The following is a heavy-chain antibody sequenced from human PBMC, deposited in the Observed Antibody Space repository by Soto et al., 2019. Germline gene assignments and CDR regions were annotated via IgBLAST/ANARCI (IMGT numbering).Heavy chain of an antibody. V-gene: IGHV3-7*03. Sequence: EVQLVEAGGGLVQPGGSLRLSCAAFGSSLSRYWMNWVRQAPGKGLEWVANINQDGSEKSDVDSVKGRFSISRDNAQNSLHPQLNSLRVDDTAVYDCATGQWELDYWGQGTLVTVSS. CDR2: INQDGSEK. D-gene: IGHD1-26*01. CDR1: GSSLSRYW. J-gene: IGHJ4*02. CDR3: ATGQWELDY.